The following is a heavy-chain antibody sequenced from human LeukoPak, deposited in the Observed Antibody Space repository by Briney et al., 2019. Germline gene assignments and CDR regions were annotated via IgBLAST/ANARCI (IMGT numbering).Heavy chain of an antibody. CDR1: GFTFDDYG. V-gene: IGHV3-20*04. CDR2: INWNGGST. J-gene: IGHJ4*02. Sequence: GGSLRLSCSASGFTFDDYGMSWVRQAPGKGLEWVSGINWNGGSTGYADSVKGRFTISRDNAKNSLYLQMNSLRAEDTALYYCARDDGSGSYHYWGQGTLVTVSS. D-gene: IGHD3-10*01. CDR3: ARDDGSGSYHY.